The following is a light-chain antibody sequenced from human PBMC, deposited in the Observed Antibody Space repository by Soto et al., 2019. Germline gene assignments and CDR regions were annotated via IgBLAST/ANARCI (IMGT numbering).Light chain of an antibody. Sequence: QSVLTQPPSASGSPGQSVTISCTGTSNDVGGYNYVSWYQQHPGKAPKLMIYEVNKRPSGVPDRFSGSKSGNTASPTVSGLQAEDEADYYCSSFAVSNSFVFGTGTKLTVL. CDR1: SNDVGGYNY. CDR2: EVN. CDR3: SSFAVSNSFV. V-gene: IGLV2-8*01. J-gene: IGLJ1*01.